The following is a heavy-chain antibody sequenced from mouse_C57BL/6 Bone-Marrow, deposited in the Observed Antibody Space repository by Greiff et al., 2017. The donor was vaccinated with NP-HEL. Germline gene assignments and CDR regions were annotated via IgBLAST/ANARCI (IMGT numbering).Heavy chain of an antibody. J-gene: IGHJ1*03. D-gene: IGHD2-5*01. Sequence: VQLQQSGPELVKPGASVKMSCKASGYTFTDYNMHWVKQSHGKSLEWIGYIKPNNGGTSYNQKFKGKATLTVHQSSSTAYMELRSLTSEDSAVYYCARGAYYSNYDWYFDVWGTGTTVTVSS. V-gene: IGHV1-22*01. CDR1: GYTFTDYN. CDR3: ARGAYYSNYDWYFDV. CDR2: IKPNNGGT.